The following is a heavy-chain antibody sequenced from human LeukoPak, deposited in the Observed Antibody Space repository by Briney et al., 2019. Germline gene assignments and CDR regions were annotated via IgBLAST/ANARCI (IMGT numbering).Heavy chain of an antibody. CDR1: GFTFSSYA. CDR2: ISSNGGST. V-gene: IGHV3-64*01. CDR3: ARGGEWLLNSYAFDI. J-gene: IGHJ3*02. Sequence: GGSLRLSCAASGFTFSSYAMHWVRQAPGKGLEYVSAISSNGGSTYYANSVKGRFTISIDNSKNTLYLQMGSLRAEDMAVYYCARGGEWLLNSYAFDIWGQGTMVTVSS. D-gene: IGHD3-3*01.